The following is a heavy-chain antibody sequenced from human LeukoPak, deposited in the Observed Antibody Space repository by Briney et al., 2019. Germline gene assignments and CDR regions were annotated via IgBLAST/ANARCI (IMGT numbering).Heavy chain of an antibody. V-gene: IGHV4-34*01. Sequence: SETLSLTCAVYGGSFSGYYWSWIRQPPGKGLEWIGEINHSGNTNYNPSLKSRVTISVDTSKNQFSLKLSSVTAADTAVYYCASKRTFWGYFDYWGQGTLVTVSS. CDR3: ASKRTFWGYFDY. CDR1: GGSFSGYY. CDR2: INHSGNT. J-gene: IGHJ4*02. D-gene: IGHD7-27*01.